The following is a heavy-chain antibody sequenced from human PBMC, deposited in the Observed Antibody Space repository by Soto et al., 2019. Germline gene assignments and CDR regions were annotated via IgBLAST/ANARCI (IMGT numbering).Heavy chain of an antibody. D-gene: IGHD5-18*01. CDR3: ARHAAGYSHGPFDI. Sequence: PGESLKISCKGSGYSFSSFWIGWVRQMPGQGLELMGIIYPGDSDTRYSPSFQGQVTISADKSISTAYLQWSSLKASDTAMYYCARHAAGYSHGPFDIWGQGTMVTVSS. CDR1: GYSFSSFW. V-gene: IGHV5-51*01. J-gene: IGHJ3*02. CDR2: IYPGDSDT.